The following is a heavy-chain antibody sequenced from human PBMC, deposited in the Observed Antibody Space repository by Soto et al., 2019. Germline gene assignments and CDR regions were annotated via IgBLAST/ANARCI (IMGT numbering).Heavy chain of an antibody. CDR1: GYTFTSYD. J-gene: IGHJ5*02. D-gene: IGHD4-17*01. CDR3: ARGRPMVYGDYESHNYNWFDP. CDR2: MNPNSGNT. V-gene: IGHV1-8*01. Sequence: GASVKVSCKASGYTFTSYDINWVRQATGQGLEWMGWMNPNSGNTGYAQKSQGRVTMTRNTSISTAYMELSSLRSEDTAVYYCARGRPMVYGDYESHNYNWFDPWGQGTLVTVSS.